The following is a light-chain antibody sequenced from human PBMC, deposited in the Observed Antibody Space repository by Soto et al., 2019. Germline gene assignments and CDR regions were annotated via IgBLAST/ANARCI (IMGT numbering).Light chain of an antibody. J-gene: IGKJ5*01. CDR2: GAS. CDR3: QQYHNWLPIT. CDR1: QSVSSNY. V-gene: IGKV3-20*01. Sequence: EIVLTQSPGTLSLSPGERATLSCRASQSVSSNYITCYQQNPGQAPRRLIFGASSRATGIPDRFSGSGSGTEFTLTISSLQSEDFAVYYCQQYHNWLPITFGQGTRLEI.